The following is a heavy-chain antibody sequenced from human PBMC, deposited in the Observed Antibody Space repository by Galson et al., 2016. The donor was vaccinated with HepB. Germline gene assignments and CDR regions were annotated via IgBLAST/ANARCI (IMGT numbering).Heavy chain of an antibody. CDR3: AKEGTIFGMIPYGVDV. CDR1: GFRFSSYV. Sequence: LRLSCAASGFRFSSYVMGWVRQAPGKGLDWVSSINGGGGITYYADSVKGRFTISRDNSKNTVYLQMNSLRAEDTAVYYCAKEGTIFGMIPYGVDVWGQGTTVTVSS. J-gene: IGHJ6*02. D-gene: IGHD3-3*01. CDR2: INGGGGIT. V-gene: IGHV3-23*01.